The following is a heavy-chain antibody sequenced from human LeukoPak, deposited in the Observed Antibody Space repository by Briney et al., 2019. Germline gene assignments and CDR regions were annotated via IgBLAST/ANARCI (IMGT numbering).Heavy chain of an antibody. CDR2: ISNHGSA. J-gene: IGHJ4*02. D-gene: IGHD3-10*01. V-gene: IGHV4-59*01. Sequence: PSETLSLTCTVSGASISSSYWSWIRQPPGKGLEWIGYISNHGSANYNPSLNSPVTISVGTSQNQFFLELSSVTAADTAVYYCARDFYGSGSLIFDYWGQGTLVTVSS. CDR1: GASISSSY. CDR3: ARDFYGSGSLIFDY.